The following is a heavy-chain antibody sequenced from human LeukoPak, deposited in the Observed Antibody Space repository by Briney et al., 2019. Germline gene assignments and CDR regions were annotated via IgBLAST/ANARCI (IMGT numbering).Heavy chain of an antibody. CDR2: IYYSGST. V-gene: IGHV4-59*11. D-gene: IGHD3-16*01. J-gene: IGHJ3*02. Sequence: SEALSLTCTVSGGSISSHYWSWIRQPPGKGLEWIGYIYYSGSTNYNPSLKSRVTISVDTSKNQFSLKLSSVTAADTAVYYCARAVWGALDAFDIWGQGTIVTVSS. CDR1: GGSISSHY. CDR3: ARAVWGALDAFDI.